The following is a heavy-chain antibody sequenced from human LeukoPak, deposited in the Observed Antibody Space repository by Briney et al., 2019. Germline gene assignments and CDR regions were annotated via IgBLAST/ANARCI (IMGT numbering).Heavy chain of an antibody. J-gene: IGHJ4*02. CDR2: INPNSGNT. Sequence: GASVKVSCKASGYTFTSYDINWVRQATGQGLEWMGWINPNSGNTGYAQEFQGRVTMTRNTSITTAYMELSSLRSEDTAVYYCARGVSYCSSTSCYSVDYWGQGTLVTVSS. CDR3: ARGVSYCSSTSCYSVDY. D-gene: IGHD2-2*01. CDR1: GYTFTSYD. V-gene: IGHV1-8*01.